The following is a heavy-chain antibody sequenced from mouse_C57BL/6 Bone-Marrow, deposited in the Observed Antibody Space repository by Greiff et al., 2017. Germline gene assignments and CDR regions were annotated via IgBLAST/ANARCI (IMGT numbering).Heavy chain of an antibody. CDR1: GYTFTSYW. J-gene: IGHJ2*01. CDR3: ARSGYFDC. Sequence: QVQLQQSGAELVKPGASVKLSCKASGYTFTSYWMHWVKQRPGQGLEWIGMIHPNSGSTNYNEKFKSNATLSVDKSSSTAYMQLSSLTSKDSAVYYCARSGYFDCWGQGTTLTVSS. CDR2: IHPNSGST. V-gene: IGHV1-64*01.